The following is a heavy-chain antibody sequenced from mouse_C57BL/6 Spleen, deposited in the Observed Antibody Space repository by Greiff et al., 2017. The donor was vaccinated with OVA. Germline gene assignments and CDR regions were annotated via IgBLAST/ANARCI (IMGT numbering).Heavy chain of an antibody. Sequence: EVQLVESEGGLVQPGSSMKLSCTASGFTFSDYYMAWVRPVPEKGLEWVANINYDGSSTYYLDSLKSRFIISRDNAKNILYLQMSSLKSEDTATYYCARDGGPNWDYFDYWGQGTTLTVSS. J-gene: IGHJ2*01. CDR1: GFTFSDYY. CDR3: ARDGGPNWDYFDY. D-gene: IGHD4-1*01. CDR2: INYDGSST. V-gene: IGHV5-16*01.